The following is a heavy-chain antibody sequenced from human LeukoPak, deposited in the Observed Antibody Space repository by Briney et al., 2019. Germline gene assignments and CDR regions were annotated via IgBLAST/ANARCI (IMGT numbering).Heavy chain of an antibody. Sequence: PGGSLRLSCAASGFTFSSYSMNWVRQAPGKGLEWVSYISSSSSTIYYADSVKGRFTISRDNAKNSLYLQMNSLRAEDTAVYYCARDLSSRGYCSGGSCYGGYYYSYGMDVWGQGTTVTVSS. CDR3: ARDLSSRGYCSGGSCYGGYYYSYGMDV. D-gene: IGHD2-15*01. CDR2: ISSSSSTI. V-gene: IGHV3-48*04. CDR1: GFTFSSYS. J-gene: IGHJ6*02.